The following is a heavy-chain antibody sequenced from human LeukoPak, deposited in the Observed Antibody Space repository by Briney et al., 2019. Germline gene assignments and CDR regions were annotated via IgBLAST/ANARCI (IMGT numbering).Heavy chain of an antibody. J-gene: IGHJ5*02. D-gene: IGHD3-9*01. CDR2: IYYSGST. V-gene: IGHV4-30-4*01. Sequence: SQTLSLTCTVSGGSISSGDYYWSWIRQPPGKGLEWIGYIYYSGSTYYNPSLKSRVTISVDTSKNQFSLKLSSVTAADTAVYYCARAGRYFDWLHWFDPWGQGTLVTVSS. CDR1: GGSISSGDYY. CDR3: ARAGRYFDWLHWFDP.